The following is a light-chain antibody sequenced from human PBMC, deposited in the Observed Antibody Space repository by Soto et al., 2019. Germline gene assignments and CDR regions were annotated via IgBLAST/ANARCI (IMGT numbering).Light chain of an antibody. V-gene: IGLV2-11*01. Sequence: QSALTQPRSVSGSPGQSVTISCTGTSSDVGGYNYVSWYQQHPGKAPKLMIYDVSKRPSGVPDRFSGSKCGNTASLTISGLQTEDEADYYCCSYAGSYRGVFGGGTKLTVL. J-gene: IGLJ2*01. CDR2: DVS. CDR1: SSDVGGYNY. CDR3: CSYAGSYRGV.